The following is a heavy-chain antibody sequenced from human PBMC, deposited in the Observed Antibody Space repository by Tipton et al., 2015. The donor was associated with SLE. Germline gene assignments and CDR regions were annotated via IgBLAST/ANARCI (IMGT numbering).Heavy chain of an antibody. D-gene: IGHD4-11*01. J-gene: IGHJ4*02. V-gene: IGHV4-61*08. CDR2: IYYSGST. CDR1: GGSISSGGYS. Sequence: TLSLTCAVSGGSISSGGYSWSWIRQPPGKGLEWIGYIYYSGSTNYNPSLKSRVTISVDTSKNQFSLKLSSVTAADTAVYYCAREDDYSNYFDYWGQGTLVTVSS. CDR3: AREDDYSNYFDY.